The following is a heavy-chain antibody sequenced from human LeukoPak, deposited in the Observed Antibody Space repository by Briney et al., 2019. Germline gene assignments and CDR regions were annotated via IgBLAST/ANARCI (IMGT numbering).Heavy chain of an antibody. D-gene: IGHD3-10*01. CDR3: VRLFVQEPSGWFDP. Sequence: ASVKVSCKTFGYSFSSYEINWVRQPPGQGLEWMGWMNPNSGNTAYAQKFQGRITMTRDASIRTAYMELNSLRSEDTAVYYCVRLFVQEPSGWFDPWGQGTLVTVS. CDR1: GYSFSSYE. J-gene: IGHJ5*02. CDR2: MNPNSGNT. V-gene: IGHV1-8*01.